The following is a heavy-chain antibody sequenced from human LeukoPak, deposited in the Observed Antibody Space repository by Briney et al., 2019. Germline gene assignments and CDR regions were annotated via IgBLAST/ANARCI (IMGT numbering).Heavy chain of an antibody. CDR1: GFTFSSYS. CDR2: ISYDGSNK. J-gene: IGHJ4*02. D-gene: IGHD6-13*01. Sequence: PGRSLRLSCAASGFTFSSYSMHWARQAPGRGLEWDAVISYDGSNKYYADSVKGRFTIAKDNSKNTLYLQRNSLGAEDTAVYYCARDHYSSRWLDYWGQGTLVTVSS. CDR3: ARDHYSSRWLDY. V-gene: IGHV3-30-3*01.